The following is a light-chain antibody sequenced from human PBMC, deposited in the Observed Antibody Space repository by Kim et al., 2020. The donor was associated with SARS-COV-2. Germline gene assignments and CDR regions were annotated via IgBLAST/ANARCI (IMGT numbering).Light chain of an antibody. CDR1: SSDFGNYNL. J-gene: IGLJ3*02. CDR3: CSYAGSSTFV. CDR2: EVT. V-gene: IGLV2-23*02. Sequence: GQSITISCTGTSSDFGNYNLVSWYQQHPGKAPKLIIYEVTKRPSGVSNRFSGSKSGNTASLTFSGLQAEDEADYYCCSYAGSSTFVFGGGTQLTVL.